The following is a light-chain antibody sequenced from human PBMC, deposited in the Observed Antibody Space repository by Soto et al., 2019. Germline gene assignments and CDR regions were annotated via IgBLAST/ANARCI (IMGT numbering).Light chain of an antibody. CDR2: AAS. CDR3: QQSFRTPFT. V-gene: IGKV1-39*01. Sequence: DIQMTQSPSSLSASVGDRVNITCRASQSISSYLNWHQQKPGKAPKLLVYAASRLQSGVPSRFSDTGSGTDFTLTISSLQPEDFATYYCQQSFRTPFTFGPGNKLDIK. J-gene: IGKJ3*01. CDR1: QSISSY.